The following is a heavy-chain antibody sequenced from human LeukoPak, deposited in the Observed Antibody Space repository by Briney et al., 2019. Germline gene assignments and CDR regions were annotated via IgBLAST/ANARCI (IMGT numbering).Heavy chain of an antibody. V-gene: IGHV3-33*01. CDR2: IWYDGSNK. J-gene: IGHJ4*02. CDR1: GFTFSSYG. D-gene: IGHD3-22*01. CDR3: ARDNDSSGYTFDY. Sequence: GGSLRLSCAASGFTFSSYGMHWVRQDPGKGLEWVAVIWYDGSNKYYADSVKGRFTISRDNSKNTLYLQMNSLRAEDTAVYYCARDNDSSGYTFDYWGQGTLVTVSS.